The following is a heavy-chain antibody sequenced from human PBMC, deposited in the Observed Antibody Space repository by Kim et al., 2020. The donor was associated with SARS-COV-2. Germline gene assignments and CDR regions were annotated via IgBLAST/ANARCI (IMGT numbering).Heavy chain of an antibody. J-gene: IGHJ4*02. Sequence: ASVKVSCKASGYTFTSYYMHWVRQAPGQGLEWMGIINPSGGSTSYAQKFQGRVTMTRDTSTSTVYMELSSLRSEDTAVYYCARDQVTMVRGVIIRGNLDYWGQGTLVTVSS. CDR1: GYTFTSYY. CDR2: INPSGGST. CDR3: ARDQVTMVRGVIIRGNLDY. V-gene: IGHV1-46*01. D-gene: IGHD3-10*01.